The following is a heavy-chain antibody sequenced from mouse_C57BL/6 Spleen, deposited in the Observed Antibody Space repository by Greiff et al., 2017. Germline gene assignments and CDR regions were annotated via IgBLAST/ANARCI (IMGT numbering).Heavy chain of an antibody. V-gene: IGHV1-50*01. CDR1: GYTFTSYW. CDR2: IDPSDSYT. CDR3: ARSDYDPPRFAY. Sequence: QVQLQQPGAELVKPGASVKLSCKASGYTFTSYWMQWVKQRPGQGLEWIGEIDPSDSYTNYNQKFQGKATLTVDTSSSTAYMQLSSLTSEDSAVYYCARSDYDPPRFAYGGQGTLVTVSA. J-gene: IGHJ3*01. D-gene: IGHD2-4*01.